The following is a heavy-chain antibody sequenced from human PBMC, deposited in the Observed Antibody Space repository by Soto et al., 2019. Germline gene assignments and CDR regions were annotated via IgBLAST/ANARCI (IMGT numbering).Heavy chain of an antibody. CDR2: ISGSGVST. D-gene: IGHD1-26*01. J-gene: IGHJ4*02. CDR3: ATGFVVGATVPFDY. V-gene: IGHV3-23*01. Sequence: GGSLGLSLASSGFTFSSYAMSWFRQSPGKGLEWVSAISGSGVSTYYADSVKGRFTISRDNSKNTLYLQMNSLRAEDTAVYYCATGFVVGATVPFDYWGQGNLVNVSA. CDR1: GFTFSSYA.